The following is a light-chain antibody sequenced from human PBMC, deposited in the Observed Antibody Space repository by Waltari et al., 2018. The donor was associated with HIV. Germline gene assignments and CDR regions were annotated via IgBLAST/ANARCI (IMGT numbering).Light chain of an antibody. CDR2: GAS. J-gene: IGKJ1*01. V-gene: IGKV1-16*02. CDR3: QQYKGYPHT. CDR1: HDISIY. Sequence: DIQMTKSPTARSAFVGDRVTITCRATHDISIYLAWFQQKPGKAPKSLIYGASSLQSGVPSKFSGSGSGTDFTLTISSLQAEDFATYYCQQYKGYPHTFGQGTKVEIK.